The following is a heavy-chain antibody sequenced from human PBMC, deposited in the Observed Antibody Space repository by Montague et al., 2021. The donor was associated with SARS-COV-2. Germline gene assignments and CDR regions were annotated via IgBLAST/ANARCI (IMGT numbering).Heavy chain of an antibody. Sequence: SLRLSCAASEFAFSSYAMSWVRQAPGKGLEWVSAIYSGGSSTFYADSVKGRFTISRDNSKNTLYLQMNSLRAEDTAVYYCAKSAWGATDALDIWGQGTMVTVSS. V-gene: IGHV3-23*03. D-gene: IGHD1-26*01. CDR3: AKSAWGATDALDI. CDR2: IYSGGSST. J-gene: IGHJ3*02. CDR1: EFAFSSYA.